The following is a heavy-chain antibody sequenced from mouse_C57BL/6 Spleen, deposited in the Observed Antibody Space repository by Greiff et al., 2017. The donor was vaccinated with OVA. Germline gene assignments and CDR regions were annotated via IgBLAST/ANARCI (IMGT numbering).Heavy chain of an antibody. V-gene: IGHV1-82*01. CDR3: ARSNPSQDWYFDV. CDR2: IYPGDGDT. J-gene: IGHJ1*03. Sequence: QVQLQQSGPELVKPGASVKISCKASGYAFSSSWMNWVKQRPGKGLEWIGRIYPGDGDTNYNGKFKGKATLTADKSSSTAYMQLSSLTSEDSAVYFCARSNPSQDWYFDVWGTGTTVTVSS. CDR1: GYAFSSSW. D-gene: IGHD2-5*01.